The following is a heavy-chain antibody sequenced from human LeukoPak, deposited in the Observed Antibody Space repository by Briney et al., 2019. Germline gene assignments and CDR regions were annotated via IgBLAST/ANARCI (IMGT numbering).Heavy chain of an antibody. CDR1: GFTFSSYS. V-gene: IGHV3-48*01. D-gene: IGHD3-22*01. Sequence: GGSLRLSCAASGFTFSSYSMNWVRQAPGKGLEWVSYISSSSSTIYYADSVKGRFTISRVNAKNSLYLQMNSLRAEDTAVYYCAREKYYYDSSGYYCFDYWGQGTLVTVSS. CDR2: ISSSSSTI. J-gene: IGHJ4*02. CDR3: AREKYYYDSSGYYCFDY.